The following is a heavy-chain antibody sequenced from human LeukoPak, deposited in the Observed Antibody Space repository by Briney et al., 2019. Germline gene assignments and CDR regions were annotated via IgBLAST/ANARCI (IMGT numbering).Heavy chain of an antibody. CDR3: AREGGFGYDDAFDT. V-gene: IGHV3-74*01. J-gene: IGHJ3*02. D-gene: IGHD3-16*02. CDR2: IYSDGSGT. CDR1: GFTLSSYW. Sequence: GGSLRLSCSASGFTLSSYWMHWVRQAPGKGLVWVSRIYSDGSGTNYADAVKGRFTVSKDNAKNSVYLQMNSLRAEDTAVYYCAREGGFGYDDAFDTWGHGTTVTVSS.